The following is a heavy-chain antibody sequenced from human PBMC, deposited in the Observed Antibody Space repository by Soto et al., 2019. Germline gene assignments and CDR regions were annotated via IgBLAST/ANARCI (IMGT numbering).Heavy chain of an antibody. CDR2: LSAHNGNT. D-gene: IGHD1-1*01. Sequence: QVHLVQSGAEVKKPGASVKVSCKASGYTFTSYGITWVRQAPGQGLEWMGWLSAHNGNTDYAQKLQGSVIVTRDTSTSTPYMELRCLRSDDTAVYYCARGRYGDYWGQGALVTVSS. CDR3: ARGRYGDY. J-gene: IGHJ4*02. CDR1: GYTFTSYG. V-gene: IGHV1-18*01.